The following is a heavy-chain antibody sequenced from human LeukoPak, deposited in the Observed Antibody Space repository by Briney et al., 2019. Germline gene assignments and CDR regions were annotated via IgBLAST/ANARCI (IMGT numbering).Heavy chain of an antibody. CDR1: GDSLSSSNNY. CDR2: FRYGGST. CDR3: SRRTSNPVGAIDY. D-gene: IGHD3-3*01. J-gene: IGHJ4*02. Sequence: SETLSLTCTVSGDSLSSSNNYWGWIRQPPGKGLEWIGAFRYGGSTYSTPSPKSRVIISVDTPKNQFSLKLRSVTASDTAAYYCSRRTSNPVGAIDYWGQGTLVTVSS. V-gene: IGHV4-39*01.